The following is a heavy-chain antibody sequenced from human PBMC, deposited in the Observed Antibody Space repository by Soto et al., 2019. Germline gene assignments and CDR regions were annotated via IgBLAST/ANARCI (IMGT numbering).Heavy chain of an antibody. V-gene: IGHV4-39*01. CDR2: MYNGGST. J-gene: IGHJ4*02. CDR3: ERVHLRRRDLDH. CDR1: GDSIRSSNYY. Sequence: SETLSLTCTVSGDSIRSSNYYWGWIRQPPGKGLEWIGSMYNGGSTYYNPSLKSRVTISVDTSKNQFSLELSSVTAEDTAVYYCERVHLRRRDLDHWGQRTLLTVSA.